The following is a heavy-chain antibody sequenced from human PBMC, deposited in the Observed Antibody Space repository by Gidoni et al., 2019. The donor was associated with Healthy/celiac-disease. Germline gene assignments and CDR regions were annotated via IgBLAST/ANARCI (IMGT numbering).Heavy chain of an antibody. V-gene: IGHV4-30-4*01. CDR1: GGSISRGDYY. CDR2: INYSGST. Sequence: VQLQESGPGLVKPSQTLSLTCTVSGGSISRGDYYWSWIRQPPGKGLEWMGYINYSGSTYYNPSLKSRVTISVDTSKNQFSLKLCSETAADTAVYYCARIPTRITAAGHFDYWGQGTLVTVSS. D-gene: IGHD6-13*01. CDR3: ARIPTRITAAGHFDY. J-gene: IGHJ4*02.